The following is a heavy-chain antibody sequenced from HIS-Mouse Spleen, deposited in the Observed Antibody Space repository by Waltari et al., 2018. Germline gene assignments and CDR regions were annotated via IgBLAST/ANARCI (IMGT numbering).Heavy chain of an antibody. CDR3: TTDVCERGWMNAFDI. V-gene: IGHV3-15*01. D-gene: IGHD5-12*01. Sequence: EVQLVESGGGLVKPGGSLRPSCDASGFTCRNAWMRWVRQAPGKGLEWVGRIKSKTDGGTTDYAAPVKGRFTISRDDSKNTLYLQMNSLKTEDTAVYYCTTDVCERGWMNAFDIWGQGTMVTVSS. CDR2: IKSKTDGGTT. J-gene: IGHJ3*02. CDR1: GFTCRNAW.